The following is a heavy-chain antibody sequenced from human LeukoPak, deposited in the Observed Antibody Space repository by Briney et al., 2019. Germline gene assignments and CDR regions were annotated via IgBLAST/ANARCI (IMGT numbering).Heavy chain of an antibody. D-gene: IGHD1-20*01. V-gene: IGHV3-30*18. Sequence: GGSLRLSCAASGFTFSSYVMHWVRQAPGKGLEWVALISYDGSNKYYADSVKGRFTISRDNSKNTLYLQMNSLRAEDTAVYYCAKDFNWNLLDYWGQGTLVTVSS. J-gene: IGHJ4*02. CDR3: AKDFNWNLLDY. CDR2: ISYDGSNK. CDR1: GFTFSSYV.